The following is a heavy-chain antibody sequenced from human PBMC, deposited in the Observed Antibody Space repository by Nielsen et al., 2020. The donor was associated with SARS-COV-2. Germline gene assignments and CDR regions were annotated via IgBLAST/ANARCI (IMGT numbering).Heavy chain of an antibody. CDR2: IYYSGST. CDR1: GGSISSGDYY. CDR3: ARGNLYGGLNWFDP. Sequence: SETLSLTCTVSGGSISSGDYYWSWISQPPGKGLEWIGYIYYSGSTYYNPSLKSRVTISVDTSKNQFSLKLSSVTAADTAVYYCARGNLYGGLNWFDPWGQGTLVTVSS. D-gene: IGHD2/OR15-2a*01. V-gene: IGHV4-30-4*01. J-gene: IGHJ5*02.